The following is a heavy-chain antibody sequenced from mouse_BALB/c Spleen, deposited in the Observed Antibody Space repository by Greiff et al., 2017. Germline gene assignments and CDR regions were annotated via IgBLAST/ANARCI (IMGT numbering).Heavy chain of an antibody. Sequence: EVQLQQSGPELEKPGASVKISCKASGYSFTGYNMNWVKQSNGKSLEWIGNIDPYYGGTSYNQKFKGKAKLTAVTSASTAYMELSSLTNEDSAVYYCTRGGTTDYWGQGTSVTVSS. CDR1: GYSFTGYN. J-gene: IGHJ4*01. V-gene: IGHV1-39*01. CDR3: TRGGTTDY. CDR2: IDPYYGGT.